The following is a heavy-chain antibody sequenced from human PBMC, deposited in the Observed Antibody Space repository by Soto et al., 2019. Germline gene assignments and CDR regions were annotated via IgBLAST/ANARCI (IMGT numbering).Heavy chain of an antibody. Sequence: SETLSLTCTVSGGSISSHGYYWGWIRQPPGKGLEWIGAIYYSGTTFYNPSLKSRVTISVDTSKNQLSLKLSSVTAADTAVYYCARHAGGVSQIDYWGQGTMVTVSS. CDR3: ARHAGGVSQIDY. CDR1: GGSISSHGYY. D-gene: IGHD1-26*01. J-gene: IGHJ4*02. CDR2: IYYSGTT. V-gene: IGHV4-39*01.